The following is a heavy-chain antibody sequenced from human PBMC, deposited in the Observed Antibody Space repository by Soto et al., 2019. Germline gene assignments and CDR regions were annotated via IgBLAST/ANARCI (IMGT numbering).Heavy chain of an antibody. Sequence: GGSLRLSCAASGFTFSGSAMHWVRQASGKGLEWVGRIRSKANSYATAYAASVKGRFTISRDDSKNTAYLQMNSLKTEDTAVYYCTRPMLSGPITIFGVGLYGMDVWGQGTTVTVSS. J-gene: IGHJ6*02. CDR2: IRSKANSYAT. D-gene: IGHD3-3*01. CDR1: GFTFSGSA. CDR3: TRPMLSGPITIFGVGLYGMDV. V-gene: IGHV3-73*01.